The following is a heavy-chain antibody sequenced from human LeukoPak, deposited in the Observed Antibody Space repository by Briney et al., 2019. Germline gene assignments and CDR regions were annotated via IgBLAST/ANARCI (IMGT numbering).Heavy chain of an antibody. D-gene: IGHD3-16*02. V-gene: IGHV1-69*04. CDR1: GGTFISYA. CDR3: ARGRSYVWGSYRYKARYYFDY. CDR2: IIPILGIA. J-gene: IGHJ4*02. Sequence: SVKVSCKASGGTFISYAISWVRQAPGQGLEWMGRIIPILGIANYAQKFQGRVTITADKSTSTAYMELSSLRSEDTAVYYCARGRSYVWGSYRYKARYYFDYWCQGTLVTVSS.